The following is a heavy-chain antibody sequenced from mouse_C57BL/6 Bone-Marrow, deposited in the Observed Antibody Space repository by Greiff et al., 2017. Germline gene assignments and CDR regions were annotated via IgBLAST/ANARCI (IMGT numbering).Heavy chain of an antibody. CDR3: ARDLYYGFSYYFDY. Sequence: EVKVVESGGGLVKPGGSLKLSCAASGFTFSDYGMHWVRQAPEKGLEWVAYISSGSSTIYYADTVKGRFTISRDNAKNTLFLQMTSLRSEDTAMYYCARDLYYGFSYYFDYWGQVTTLTVSS. CDR1: GFTFSDYG. J-gene: IGHJ2*01. V-gene: IGHV5-17*01. D-gene: IGHD2-2*01. CDR2: ISSGSSTI.